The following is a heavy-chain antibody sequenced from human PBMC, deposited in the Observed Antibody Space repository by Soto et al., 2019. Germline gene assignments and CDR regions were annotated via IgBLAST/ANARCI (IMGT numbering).Heavy chain of an antibody. CDR2: IIPIFGTA. D-gene: IGHD2-2*01. J-gene: IGHJ6*02. CDR3: ASGNCSSTSCYVYYYYGMDV. V-gene: IGHV1-69*01. Sequence: QVQLVQSGAEVKKPGSSVKVSCKASGGTFSSYAISWVRQAPGQGLEWMGGIIPIFGTANYAQKFQGRVTITEDESTSTAYMELSSLRSEDTAVYYCASGNCSSTSCYVYYYYGMDVWGQGTTVTVSS. CDR1: GGTFSSYA.